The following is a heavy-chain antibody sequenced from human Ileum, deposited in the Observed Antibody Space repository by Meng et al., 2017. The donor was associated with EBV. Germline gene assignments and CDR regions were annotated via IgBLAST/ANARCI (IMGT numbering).Heavy chain of an antibody. CDR3: ASSDYYRSDY. J-gene: IGHJ4*02. D-gene: IGHD3-22*01. Sequence: QRQLPESGPGLVKPSETLSLTCAVSGGSISRSDWWSWVRQPPGKGLEWIGETSHSGSTNYSPSLKSRVTISLDKSKNQLSLKLNSVTAADTAVYYCASSDYYRSDYWGQGTLVTVPS. V-gene: IGHV4-4*02. CDR1: GGSISRSDW. CDR2: TSHSGST.